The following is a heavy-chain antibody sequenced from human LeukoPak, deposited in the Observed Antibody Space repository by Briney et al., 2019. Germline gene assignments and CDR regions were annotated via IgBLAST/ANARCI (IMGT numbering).Heavy chain of an antibody. J-gene: IGHJ5*02. D-gene: IGHD1-26*01. CDR2: ITSSGGRT. Sequence: PRGSLRHSCAASGFTFSSFAMSWVRQAPGKGLEWVSGITSSGGRTYYADSLKGRFTISRDNSKNTLYLQMNSLRAEDTAVYYCAKEQVAYSGRYRNWFAPWGQASPSTVSS. CDR1: GFTFSSFA. V-gene: IGHV3-23*01. CDR3: AKEQVAYSGRYRNWFAP.